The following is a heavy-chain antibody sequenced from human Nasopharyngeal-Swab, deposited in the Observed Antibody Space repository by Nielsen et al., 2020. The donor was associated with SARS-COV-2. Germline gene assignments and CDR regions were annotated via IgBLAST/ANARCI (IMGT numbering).Heavy chain of an antibody. CDR2: ISWNSGSI. D-gene: IGHD3-9*01. CDR3: ASQFPAYYDILTGYYYYYGMDV. Sequence: GGSLRLSCAASGFTFDDYAMHWVRQAPGKGLELVSGISWNSGSIGYADSVKGRFTISRDNAKNSLYLQMNSLRAEDTAVYYCASQFPAYYDILTGYYYYYGMDVWGQGTTVTVSS. V-gene: IGHV3-9*01. CDR1: GFTFDDYA. J-gene: IGHJ6*02.